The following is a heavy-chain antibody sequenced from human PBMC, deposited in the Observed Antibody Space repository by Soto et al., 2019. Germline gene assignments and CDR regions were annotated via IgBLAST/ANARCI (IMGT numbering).Heavy chain of an antibody. CDR1: GFTFSSYG. Sequence: QVQLVESGGGVVQPGRSLRLSCAASGFTFSSYGMHWVRQAPGKGLEWVAVISYDGSNKYYADSVKGRFTISRDNSKNTLYLQMNSLRAEDTAVYYCAKGDIQLWLHYWGQGTLVTVSS. CDR2: ISYDGSNK. D-gene: IGHD5-18*01. J-gene: IGHJ4*02. V-gene: IGHV3-30*18. CDR3: AKGDIQLWLHY.